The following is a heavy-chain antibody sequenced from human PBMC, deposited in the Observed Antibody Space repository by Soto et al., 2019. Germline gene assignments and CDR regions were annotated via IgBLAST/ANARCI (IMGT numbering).Heavy chain of an antibody. V-gene: IGHV4-31*03. D-gene: IGHD2-15*01. CDR1: GCSISSGGYY. Sequence: PSETLSLTCTVSGCSISSGGYYWSWIRQHPGKGLEWIGYIYYSGSTYYNPSLKSRVTISVDTSKNQFSLKLSSVTAADTAVYYCARVPHGYCSGGSCYHFDYWGQGTMVTVSS. J-gene: IGHJ4*02. CDR3: ARVPHGYCSGGSCYHFDY. CDR2: IYYSGST.